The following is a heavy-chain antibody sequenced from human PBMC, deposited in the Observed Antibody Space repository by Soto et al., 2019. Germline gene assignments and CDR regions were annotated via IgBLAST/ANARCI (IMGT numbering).Heavy chain of an antibody. CDR2: IKTDGTST. J-gene: IGHJ4*02. CDR3: TRDQDTYGQAVFDS. D-gene: IGHD2-15*01. V-gene: IGHV3-74*01. CDR1: GFTLSSRW. Sequence: EVQLVESGGGLVQPGGSLRLSCAASGFTLSSRWMHWVRQAPGKGLVWGSRIKTDGTSTSYADSVKGRFTISRDNAKNTLYLQMNSLRAEDTAMYYCTRDQDTYGQAVFDSWGQGTLVTVSS.